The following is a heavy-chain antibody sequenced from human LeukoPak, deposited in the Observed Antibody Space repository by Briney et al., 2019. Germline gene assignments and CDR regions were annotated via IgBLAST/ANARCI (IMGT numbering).Heavy chain of an antibody. CDR3: ATYSSLNTREFQY. Sequence: GWSLRLSCEASGLTFSRDWMGWVRQAPGKGLEWVANIRQDGGETYYGDSVKGRFIISRDNAKNSLFLQMNRLRAEDTAVYYCATYSSLNTREFQYWGQGTLVTVSP. CDR2: IRQDGGET. V-gene: IGHV3-7*01. CDR1: GLTFSRDW. J-gene: IGHJ1*01. D-gene: IGHD3-22*01.